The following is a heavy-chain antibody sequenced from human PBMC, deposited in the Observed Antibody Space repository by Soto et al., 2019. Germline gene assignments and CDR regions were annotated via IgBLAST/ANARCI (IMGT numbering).Heavy chain of an antibody. Sequence: QVQLRQSEAEVKKPGSSVKVSCKASGGTFSNYAITWVRQAPGQGLEWLGRIIPIFGSTYFAQKFQGRVTLTADESTTTVYMELSSLRSDDTAVYYCAKDGGKDGYFGNRFDPWGQGTLVTVSS. CDR2: IIPIFGST. CDR3: AKDGGKDGYFGNRFDP. D-gene: IGHD5-18*01. J-gene: IGHJ5*02. V-gene: IGHV1-69*15. CDR1: GGTFSNYA.